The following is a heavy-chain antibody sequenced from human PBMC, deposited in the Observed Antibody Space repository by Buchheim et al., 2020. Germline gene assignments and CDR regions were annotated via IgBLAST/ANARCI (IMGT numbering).Heavy chain of an antibody. CDR3: TTPLYCSGGSCYSRFGWFDP. J-gene: IGHJ5*02. Sequence: EVQLVESGGGLVQPGGSLRLSCEASGFTFRSYWMHWVRQAPGKGLVWVSRINSDGSSTDYADSVKGRFTISRDNAKNTQYLKMNSLRVEDTAVYYCTTPLYCSGGSCYSRFGWFDPWGQGTL. CDR2: INSDGSST. V-gene: IGHV3-74*01. CDR1: GFTFRSYW. D-gene: IGHD2-15*01.